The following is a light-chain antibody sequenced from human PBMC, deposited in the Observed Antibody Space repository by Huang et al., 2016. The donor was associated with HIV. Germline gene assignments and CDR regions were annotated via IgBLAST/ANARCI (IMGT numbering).Light chain of an antibody. CDR2: QVS. CDR3: MQGTHWPGT. V-gene: IGKV2-30*01. Sequence: VVMTQAPLSLPVTLGQPASIFCKSSQSLLSSDGDTFLNWFKQRPGPSPRRLIYQVSIRDSGVPLRCSGSGSGTLFTLRINPVEAEDVAIYYCMQGTHWPGTFGPGTKMDI. CDR1: QSLLSSDGDTF. J-gene: IGKJ1*01.